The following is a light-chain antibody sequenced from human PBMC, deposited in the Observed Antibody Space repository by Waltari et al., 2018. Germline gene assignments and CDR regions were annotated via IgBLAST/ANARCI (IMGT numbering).Light chain of an antibody. Sequence: DIVMIQSPDSLAVSLGERATINCKSSQDIFYSSQKKNYLAWYQQKLGQHPKLLFWWASNRNSGVPDRFSASGSGTEFTLTISSLPAADVAVYYCQQYYDTPRTFGQGTRVEIK. CDR3: QQYYDTPRT. J-gene: IGKJ1*01. CDR1: QDIFYSSQKKNY. CDR2: WAS. V-gene: IGKV4-1*01.